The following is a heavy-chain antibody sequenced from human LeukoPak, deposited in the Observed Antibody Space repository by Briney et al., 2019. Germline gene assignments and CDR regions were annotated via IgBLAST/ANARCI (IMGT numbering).Heavy chain of an antibody. CDR3: ARAVLGYSWFDDY. CDR1: GFTFRDYD. D-gene: IGHD5-18*01. J-gene: IGHJ4*02. CDR2: ISSGSGTM. Sequence: PGRSLRLSCTASGFTFRDYDVSWVRQAPGRGLEWVSYISSGSGTMYYADSVKGRFTISRDNAKKSLYLQMNSLRDEDTAVYYCARAVLGYSWFDDYWGQGTLVTVSS. V-gene: IGHV3-48*02.